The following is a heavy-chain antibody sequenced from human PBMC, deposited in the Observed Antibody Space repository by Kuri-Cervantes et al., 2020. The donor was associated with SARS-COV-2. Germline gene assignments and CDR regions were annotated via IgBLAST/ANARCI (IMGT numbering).Heavy chain of an antibody. D-gene: IGHD6-6*01. J-gene: IGHJ3*02. CDR1: GGTFSSYA. V-gene: IGHV1-69*06. CDR3: ARDAIAARPVDAFDI. Sequence: SVKVSCKASGGTFSSYAISWVRQAPGQGLEWMGGIIPIFGTANYAQKFQGRVTITADKSTSTAYMELSSLRSEDTAVYYCARDAIAARPVDAFDIWGQGTMVTVSS. CDR2: IIPIFGTA.